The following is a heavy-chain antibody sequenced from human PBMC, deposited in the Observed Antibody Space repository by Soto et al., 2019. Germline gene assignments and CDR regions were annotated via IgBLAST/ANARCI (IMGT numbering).Heavy chain of an antibody. J-gene: IGHJ6*02. Sequence: EVPLVESGGGLVKPGGSLRLSCAASGFTFSNYAMNWVRQAPGKGLEWVSSISTSSSYIYYADSVKGRFTISRDNAKNSLYLQMNSLRAEDTAVYYCAREIRNYYGMDVWGQGTTVTVSS. V-gene: IGHV3-21*01. D-gene: IGHD3-3*01. CDR1: GFTFSNYA. CDR2: ISTSSSYI. CDR3: AREIRNYYGMDV.